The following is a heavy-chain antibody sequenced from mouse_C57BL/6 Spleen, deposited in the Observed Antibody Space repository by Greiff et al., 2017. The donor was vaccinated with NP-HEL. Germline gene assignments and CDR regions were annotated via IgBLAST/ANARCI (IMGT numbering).Heavy chain of an antibody. CDR1: GYSFTSYY. J-gene: IGHJ1*03. Sequence: VQLQQSGPELVKPGASVKISCKASGYSFTSYYIHWVKQRPGQGLEWIGWIYPGSGNTKYNEQFKGKATLTADTSSSTAYMQLSSLTSEDSAVYYCARNYDYGWYFDVWGTGTTVTVSS. CDR2: IYPGSGNT. D-gene: IGHD2-4*01. V-gene: IGHV1-66*01. CDR3: ARNYDYGWYFDV.